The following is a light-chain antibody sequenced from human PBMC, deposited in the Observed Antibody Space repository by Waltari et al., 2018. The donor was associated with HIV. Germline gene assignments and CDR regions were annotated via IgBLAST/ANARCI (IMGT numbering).Light chain of an antibody. V-gene: IGLV4-69*01. J-gene: IGLJ3*02. Sequence: QLILTQSPSASASLGASVKLTCTLSSGHRSYAIASLQHQPEKGPRDLMKVNSDGSHRKGDGIPDRFSGASSGPERYLTISSLQSEDEADYYCQTWDTGPWVFGGGTKLTVL. CDR1: SGHRSYA. CDR2: VNSDGSH. CDR3: QTWDTGPWV.